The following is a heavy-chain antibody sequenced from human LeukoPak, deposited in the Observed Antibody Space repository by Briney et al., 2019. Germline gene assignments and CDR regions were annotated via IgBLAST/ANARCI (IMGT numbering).Heavy chain of an antibody. CDR3: ARIEGSGNFDY. CDR2: ISSSSSTI. Sequence: GGSLRLSSAASGFTFSSYSMNWVRQAPGKGLEWVSYISSSSSTIYYADSVKGRFTISRDNAKNSLYLQMNSLRAEDTAVYYCARIEGSGNFDYWGQGTLVTVSS. D-gene: IGHD2-15*01. J-gene: IGHJ4*02. CDR1: GFTFSSYS. V-gene: IGHV3-48*01.